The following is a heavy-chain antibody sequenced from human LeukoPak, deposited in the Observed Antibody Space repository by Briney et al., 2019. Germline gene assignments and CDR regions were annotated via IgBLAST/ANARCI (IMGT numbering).Heavy chain of an antibody. J-gene: IGHJ1*01. CDR2: ISGSGGST. V-gene: IGHV3-23*01. CDR3: ARGPYDSSGYYYVLYFQH. D-gene: IGHD3-22*01. CDR1: GFTFSSYA. Sequence: GGSLRLSCAASGFTFSSYAISWVRQAPGKGLEWVSAISGSGGSTYYADSVKGRFTISRDNAKNSLYLQMNSLRAEDTAVYYCARGPYDSSGYYYVLYFQHWGQGTLVTVSS.